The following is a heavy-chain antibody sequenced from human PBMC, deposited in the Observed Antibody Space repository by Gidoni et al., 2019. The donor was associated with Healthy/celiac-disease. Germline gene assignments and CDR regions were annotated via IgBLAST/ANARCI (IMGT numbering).Heavy chain of an antibody. CDR2: ISSSSSYI. D-gene: IGHD3-3*01. V-gene: IGHV3-21*01. Sequence: EVQLVESGGGLVKPGGSLRLSCSASGFTFSSYSMNWVRQAPGKGLEWVSSISSSSSYIYYADSVKGRFTISRDNAKNSLYLQMNSLRAEDTAVYYCAIWEIFGGEIFDYWGQGTLVTVSS. CDR1: GFTFSSYS. CDR3: AIWEIFGGEIFDY. J-gene: IGHJ4*02.